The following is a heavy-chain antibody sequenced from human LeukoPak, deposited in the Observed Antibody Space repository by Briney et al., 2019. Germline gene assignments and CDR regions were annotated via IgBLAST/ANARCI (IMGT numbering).Heavy chain of an antibody. D-gene: IGHD4-11*01. Sequence: GGSLRLSCAASGFTFSSYWVHWVRHAPGKGLVWVSRINSDGSSTSYADSVKGRFTISRDNAKNTLYLQMNSLRAEDTAVYYCARVGDYSNLPFDYWGQGTLVTVSS. CDR3: ARVGDYSNLPFDY. V-gene: IGHV3-74*01. J-gene: IGHJ4*02. CDR2: INSDGSST. CDR1: GFTFSSYW.